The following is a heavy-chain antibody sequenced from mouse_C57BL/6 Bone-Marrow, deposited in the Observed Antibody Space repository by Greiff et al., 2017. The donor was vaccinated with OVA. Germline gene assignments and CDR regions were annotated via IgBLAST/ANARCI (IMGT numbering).Heavy chain of an antibody. CDR1: GYTFTSYW. CDR2: IHPNSGST. Sequence: QVQLQQPGAELVKPGASVKLSCKASGYTFTSYWMHWVKQRPGQGLEWIGMIHPNSGSTNYHEKFKSKATLTVDKSSSTAYMQLSSLTSEDSAVYYCARSGGYYPWFAYWGQGTLVTVSA. J-gene: IGHJ3*01. D-gene: IGHD2-3*01. V-gene: IGHV1-64*01. CDR3: ARSGGYYPWFAY.